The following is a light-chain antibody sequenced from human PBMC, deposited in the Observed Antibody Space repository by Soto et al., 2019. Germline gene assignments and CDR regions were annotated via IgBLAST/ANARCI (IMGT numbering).Light chain of an antibody. V-gene: IGLV2-14*01. J-gene: IGLJ1*01. CDR2: EVS. Sequence: QSVLTQPPSVSGSPGQSITISCTGTSSDVGGYNYVSWYQQHPGKAPKLMIYEVSNRPSGVSNRFSGSKSGNTASLTISGLXAEDEAVYYCSSYTSSSTPCVFGTGTKVTVL. CDR1: SSDVGGYNY. CDR3: SSYTSSSTPCV.